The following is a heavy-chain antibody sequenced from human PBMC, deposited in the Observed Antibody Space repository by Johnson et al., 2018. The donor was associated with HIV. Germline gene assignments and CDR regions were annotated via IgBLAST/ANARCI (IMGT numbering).Heavy chain of an antibody. D-gene: IGHD2-21*02. CDR2: TAHDESLT. Sequence: VQLVESGGGVVQPGESLRLSCAASGFTFANYGMHWVRQAPGKGLEWVAFTAHDESLTHYAASVTGRFTMSRDHSKSTLHLQMNSLRADDTAIYYCARDPILFCGGDCYSSFVGAFDIWGQGTMVTVSS. CDR3: ARDPILFCGGDCYSSFVGAFDI. V-gene: IGHV3-30*02. CDR1: GFTFANYG. J-gene: IGHJ3*02.